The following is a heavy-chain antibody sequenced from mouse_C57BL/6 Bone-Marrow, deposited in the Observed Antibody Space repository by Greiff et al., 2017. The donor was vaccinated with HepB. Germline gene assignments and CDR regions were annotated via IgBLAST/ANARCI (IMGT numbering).Heavy chain of an antibody. V-gene: IGHV5-4*03. J-gene: IGHJ3*01. Sequence: EVMLVESGGGLVKPGGSLKLSCAASGFTFSSYAMSWVRQTPEKRLEWVATISDGGSYTYYPDNVKGRFTISRDNAKNNLYLQMSHLKSEDTAMYYCARFAYWGQGTLVTVSA. CDR3: ARFAY. CDR1: GFTFSSYA. CDR2: ISDGGSYT.